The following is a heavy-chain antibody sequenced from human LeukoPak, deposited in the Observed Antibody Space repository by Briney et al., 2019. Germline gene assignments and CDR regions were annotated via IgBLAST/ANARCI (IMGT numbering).Heavy chain of an antibody. D-gene: IGHD3-22*01. CDR1: GGSISSGGYY. J-gene: IGHJ4*02. CDR2: IYYSGST. CDR3: ARGGRNYYDSSGYYSEREVFDY. V-gene: IGHV4-31*03. Sequence: SETLSLTCTVSGGSISSGGYYWSWIRQHPGKGLEWIGYIYYSGSTYYNPSLKSRVTISVDTSKNQFSLKLSSVTAADTAVYYCARGGRNYYDSSGYYSEREVFDYWGQGTLVTVSS.